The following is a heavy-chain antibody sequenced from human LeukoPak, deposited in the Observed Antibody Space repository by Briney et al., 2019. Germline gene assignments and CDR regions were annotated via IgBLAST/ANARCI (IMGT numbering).Heavy chain of an antibody. CDR3: VKDNPPDY. CDR2: IRYDGNNK. D-gene: IGHD1-14*01. J-gene: IGHJ4*02. CDR1: GFTFSNYG. V-gene: IGHV3-30*02. Sequence: GGSLRLSCGASGFTFSNYGMLWVRQAPGKGLDWVAFIRYDGNNKLYADSVKGRFTISRDNSKNALYLHINSLRAEDTAVYYCVKDNPPDYWGQGTLVIVSS.